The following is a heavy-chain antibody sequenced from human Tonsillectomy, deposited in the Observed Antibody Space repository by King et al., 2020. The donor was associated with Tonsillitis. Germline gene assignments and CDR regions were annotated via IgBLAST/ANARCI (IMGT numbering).Heavy chain of an antibody. CDR3: AREPDGSWYRVRFDP. Sequence: QLVQSGAEVKKPGASVKVSCKASGYTFTSYTMHWVRQAPGQRLEWMGWINAGNGNTKYSQKFQGRVTITRDTSASTAYMELSSLRSEDTAVYYCAREPDGSWYRVRFDPWGQGTLVTVSS. CDR2: INAGNGNT. D-gene: IGHD6-13*01. J-gene: IGHJ5*02. V-gene: IGHV1-3*01. CDR1: GYTFTSYT.